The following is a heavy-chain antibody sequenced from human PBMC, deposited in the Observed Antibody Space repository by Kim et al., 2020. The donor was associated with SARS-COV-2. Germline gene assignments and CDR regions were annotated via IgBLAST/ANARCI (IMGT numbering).Heavy chain of an antibody. J-gene: IGHJ4*02. CDR1: GGTFSSYA. V-gene: IGHV1-69*04. D-gene: IGHD3-9*01. CDR2: IIPILGIA. CDR3: AREAYYDILTDQD. Sequence: SVKVSCKASGGTFSSYAISWVRQAPGQGLEWMGRIIPILGIANYAQKFQGRVTITADKSTSTAYMELSSLRSEDTAVYYCAREAYYDILTDQDWGQGTLVTVSS.